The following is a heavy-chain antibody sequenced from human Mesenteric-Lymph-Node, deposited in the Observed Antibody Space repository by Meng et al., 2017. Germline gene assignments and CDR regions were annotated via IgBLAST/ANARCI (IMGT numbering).Heavy chain of an antibody. V-gene: IGHV3-23*03. J-gene: IGHJ4*02. D-gene: IGHD2-15*01. CDR1: GFSFNSAA. Sequence: VQLVGAGGGLVEPGGSLRLSCAASGFSFNSAAMSWVRLAPGKGLEWVAVIYSSGTTYYAETMKGRFTISRDNSKNTLYLQMNNLRAEDTAVYYCAKEVVAGLIDYWGQGTLVTVSS. CDR2: VIYSSGTT. CDR3: AKEVVAGLIDY.